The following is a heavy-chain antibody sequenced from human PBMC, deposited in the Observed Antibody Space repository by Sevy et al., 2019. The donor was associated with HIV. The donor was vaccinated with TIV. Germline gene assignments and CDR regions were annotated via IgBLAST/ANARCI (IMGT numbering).Heavy chain of an antibody. CDR2: ISSSGSTI. V-gene: IGHV3-11*01. CDR3: ARGTGSSGWYFDYYGMDV. J-gene: IGHJ6*02. CDR1: GFTFSDYY. Sequence: GGSLRLSCAASGFTFSDYYMSWIRQAPGKGLEWVSYISSSGSTIYYADSVKGRFTISRDNAKNSLYLQMNSLRAEETAVYYCARGTGSSGWYFDYYGMDVWGQGTTVTVSS. D-gene: IGHD6-19*01.